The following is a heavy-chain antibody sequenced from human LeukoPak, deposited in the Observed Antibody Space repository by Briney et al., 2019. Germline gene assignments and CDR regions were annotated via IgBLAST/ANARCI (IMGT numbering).Heavy chain of an antibody. CDR2: MDGNSGKT. CDR1: GYTFTSYD. D-gene: IGHD3-22*01. J-gene: IGHJ3*02. Sequence: GASVKVSCKASGYTFTSYDINWVRRATGQGLEWMGWMDGNSGKTAYAQNFLGRVTITRNSSISTAYMELSSLRSEDTAVYYCARLYYYASSGYDALDIWGQGTMVAVSS. CDR3: ARLYYYASSGYDALDI. V-gene: IGHV1-8*01.